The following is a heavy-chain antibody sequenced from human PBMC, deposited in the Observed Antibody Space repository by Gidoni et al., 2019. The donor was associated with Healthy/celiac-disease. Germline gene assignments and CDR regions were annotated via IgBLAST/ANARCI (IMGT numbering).Heavy chain of an antibody. CDR3: AKAPGDGYNLDYFDY. Sequence: EVQLVESGGGLVQPGGSLRLSCAASGFTFSSYAMSWVRQAPGKGRAWVSAISGSGGSTYYADSVKGRFTISRDNSKNTLYLQMNSLRAEDTAVYYCAKAPGDGYNLDYFDYWGQGTLVTVSS. J-gene: IGHJ4*02. CDR2: ISGSGGST. CDR1: GFTFSSYA. V-gene: IGHV3-23*04. D-gene: IGHD5-12*01.